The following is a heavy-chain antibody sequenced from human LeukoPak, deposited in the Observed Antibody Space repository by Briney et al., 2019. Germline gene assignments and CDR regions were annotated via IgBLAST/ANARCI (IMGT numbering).Heavy chain of an antibody. J-gene: IGHJ4*02. CDR3: AGAYNWNNRGYFDY. Sequence: AVKVSCKASGGTFSSYAISWVRQAPGQGLEWMGRIIPILGIANYAQKFQGRVTITADKSTSTAHMELSSLRSEDTAVYYCAGAYNWNNRGYFDYWGQGTLVTVSS. D-gene: IGHD1/OR15-1a*01. CDR2: IIPILGIA. CDR1: GGTFSSYA. V-gene: IGHV1-69*04.